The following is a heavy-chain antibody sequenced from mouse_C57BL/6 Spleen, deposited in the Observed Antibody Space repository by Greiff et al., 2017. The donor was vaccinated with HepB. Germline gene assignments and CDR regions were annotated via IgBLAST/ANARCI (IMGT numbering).Heavy chain of an antibody. D-gene: IGHD1-1*01. CDR2: IYPGSGNT. V-gene: IGHV1-66*01. CDR1: GYSFTSYY. Sequence: QVQLQQSGPELVKPGASVKISCKASGYSFTSYYIHWVKQRPGQGLEWIGWIYPGSGNTKYNEKFKGKATLTADTSSSTAYMQLSSLTSEDSAVYYCARGGYYYGSSPYWYFDVWGTGTTVTVSS. J-gene: IGHJ1*03. CDR3: ARGGYYYGSSPYWYFDV.